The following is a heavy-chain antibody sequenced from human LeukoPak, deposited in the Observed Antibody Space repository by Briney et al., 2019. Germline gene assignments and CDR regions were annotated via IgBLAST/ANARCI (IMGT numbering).Heavy chain of an antibody. D-gene: IGHD5-12*01. V-gene: IGHV4-39*01. J-gene: IGHJ6*03. CDR1: GGSISSSSYY. CDR3: ARHVENSGYDYGLYYYYYYYMDV. Sequence: SQTLSLTCTVSGGSISSSSYYWGWIRQPPGKGLEWIGSIYYSGSTYYNPSLNSRVTISVDTSKNQFSLKLSSVTAADPAVYYCARHVENSGYDYGLYYYYYYYMDVWGKGTTVTVSS. CDR2: IYYSGST.